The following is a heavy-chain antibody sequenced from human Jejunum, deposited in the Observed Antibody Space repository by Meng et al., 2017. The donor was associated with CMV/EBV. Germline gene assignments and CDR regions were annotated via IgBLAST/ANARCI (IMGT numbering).Heavy chain of an antibody. CDR1: SIRTFW. CDR2: IHHSGTT. CDR3: ARDSYHYGSTTYNWFDP. J-gene: IGHJ5*02. D-gene: IGHD3-10*01. V-gene: IGHV4-59*01. Sequence: SIRTFWWSGIRQFPGRGLEWIGYIHHSGTTNHNPSLRNRVIMSVDTSNNQFSLKLTSVTAADTAVYYCARDSYHYGSTTYNWFDPWGQGILVTVSS.